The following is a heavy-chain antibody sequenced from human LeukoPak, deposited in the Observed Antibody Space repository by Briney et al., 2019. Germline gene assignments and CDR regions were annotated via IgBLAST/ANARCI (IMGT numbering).Heavy chain of an antibody. CDR3: AKDGSVMVSPTYYFDH. CDR1: GFTFSNSA. CDR2: ISYDGTKT. J-gene: IGHJ1*01. Sequence: GGSLRLSCTASGFTFSNSAMHWVRQAPGKGLEWVAIISYDGTKTFYADSVKGRFAISRDSPGNMLYLQMNSLRAEDTAVYYCAKDGSVMVSPTYYFDHWGQGVLVTVSS. V-gene: IGHV3-30*09. D-gene: IGHD3-22*01.